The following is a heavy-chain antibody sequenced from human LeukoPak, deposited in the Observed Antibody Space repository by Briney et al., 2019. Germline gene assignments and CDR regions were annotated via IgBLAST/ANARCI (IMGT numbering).Heavy chain of an antibody. D-gene: IGHD3-22*01. J-gene: IGHJ4*02. CDR1: GGSISSGSYY. Sequence: SETLSLTCTVSGGSISSGSYYWSWIRQPAGKGLEWIGRIYSSGSTNYNPSLKSRVTISVDTSKNQFSLKLSSVTAADTAVYYCARRGRYDSSGTTDYFDYWGQGALVTVSS. V-gene: IGHV4-61*02. CDR2: IYSSGST. CDR3: ARRGRYDSSGTTDYFDY.